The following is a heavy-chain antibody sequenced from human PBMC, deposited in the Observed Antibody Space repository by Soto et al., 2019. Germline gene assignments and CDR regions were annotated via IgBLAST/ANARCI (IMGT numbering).Heavy chain of an antibody. CDR1: GGSFSGYY. CDR3: ARGQLGVPAARLLRI. CDR2: INHSGST. Sequence: SKTLSLTCAVYGGSFSGYYLSWIRQPPGKGLEWIGEINHSGSTNYNPSLKSRVTISVDTSKNQFSLKLSSVTAADTAVYYCARGQLGVPAARLLRIWGQGIIVTGS. J-gene: IGHJ3*02. V-gene: IGHV4-34*01. D-gene: IGHD2-2*01.